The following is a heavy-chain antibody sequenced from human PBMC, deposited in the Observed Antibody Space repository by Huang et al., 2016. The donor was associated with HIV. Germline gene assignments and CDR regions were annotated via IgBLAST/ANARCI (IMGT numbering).Heavy chain of an antibody. CDR1: GGTITNHY. D-gene: IGHD2-21*02. CDR3: ARLGYCGGDCYSGPFDH. Sequence: QVQLQESGPGLVKPSETLSLTCIVSGGTITNHYWSWIRQAPGKGLNWIGCIYYSGSTNYNPSLKSRVNMLVDRSKNQFSLKMSSVTAADTAVDYCARLGYCGGDCYSGPFDHWGQGIQVTVSS. J-gene: IGHJ4*02. V-gene: IGHV4-59*11. CDR2: IYYSGST.